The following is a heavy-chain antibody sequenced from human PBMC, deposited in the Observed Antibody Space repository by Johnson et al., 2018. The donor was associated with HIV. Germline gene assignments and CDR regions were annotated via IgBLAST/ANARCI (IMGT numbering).Heavy chain of an antibody. V-gene: IGHV3-74*01. CDR1: GFTFSDYY. D-gene: IGHD5-18*01. Sequence: VQLVESGGGLVQPGRSLRLSCAASGFTFSDYYMSWIRQAPGKGLEWVSRIKSDGTSTNYADSVKGRFTISRDNSKNTLYLQMNSLRAEDTAVYYCARDHGQLWLLPAFDIWGQGTMVTVSS. J-gene: IGHJ3*02. CDR2: IKSDGTST. CDR3: ARDHGQLWLLPAFDI.